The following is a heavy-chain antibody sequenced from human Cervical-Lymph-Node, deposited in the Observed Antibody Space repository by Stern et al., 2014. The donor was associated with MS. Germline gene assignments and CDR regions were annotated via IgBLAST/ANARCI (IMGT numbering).Heavy chain of an antibody. J-gene: IGHJ4*02. Sequence: VQLEESGGGVVQPGRSLRLSCAASGFSFSRYAMHWVRQAPGKGLEWVALIWYDGSNPYYSDSVPGRFPISRYNFKNTLYLQMNSLRAEDTAVYYCASAYSSSHYYFDYWGQGTLVTVSS. CDR1: GFSFSRYA. D-gene: IGHD6-13*01. CDR2: IWYDGSNP. V-gene: IGHV3-33*01. CDR3: ASAYSSSHYYFDY.